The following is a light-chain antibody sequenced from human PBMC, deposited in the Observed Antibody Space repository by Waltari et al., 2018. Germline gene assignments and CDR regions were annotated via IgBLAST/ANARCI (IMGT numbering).Light chain of an antibody. Sequence: QSVLTQPPSASGTPGQRVTISCSGSSSNIGNNYVFWYQQLPGMAPNLLIYRINHRSSRVPDRIAASKAGTSASLAISGLRSEDEADYYCTAWDDSLSGWVLGGGTKVTVL. CDR1: SSNIGNNY. CDR3: TAWDDSLSGWV. CDR2: RIN. V-gene: IGLV1-47*01. J-gene: IGLJ3*02.